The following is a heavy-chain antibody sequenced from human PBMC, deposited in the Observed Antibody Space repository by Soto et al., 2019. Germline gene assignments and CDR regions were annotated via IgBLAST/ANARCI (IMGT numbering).Heavy chain of an antibody. CDR3: ARGVKYGAYSRWFDP. Sequence: QVQLVQSGAEVKKPGASVKVSCKASGYTFTSYDINWVRQATGQGLEYLGWMNPNSGNTAYVQKLQGRVTMTWDTSISTAYMELSSLRSEETAVYFCARGVKYGAYSRWFDPWGQGSLVTVS. D-gene: IGHD4-17*01. CDR1: GYTFTSYD. V-gene: IGHV1-8*01. J-gene: IGHJ5*02. CDR2: MNPNSGNT.